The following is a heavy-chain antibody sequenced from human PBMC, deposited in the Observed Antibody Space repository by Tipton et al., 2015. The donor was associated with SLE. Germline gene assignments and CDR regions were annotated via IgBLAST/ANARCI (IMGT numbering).Heavy chain of an antibody. D-gene: IGHD1-26*01. Sequence: SLRLSCEASGFTFSIYEMNWVRQAPGKGLEWVSYISTSGDKVSYADSVKGRFTISRDDAKNFLYLQMNRLRADDTAVYYCAKGYVGGDYWGQGTLVTVS. CDR1: GFTFSIYE. V-gene: IGHV3-48*03. J-gene: IGHJ4*02. CDR2: ISTSGDKV. CDR3: AKGYVGGDY.